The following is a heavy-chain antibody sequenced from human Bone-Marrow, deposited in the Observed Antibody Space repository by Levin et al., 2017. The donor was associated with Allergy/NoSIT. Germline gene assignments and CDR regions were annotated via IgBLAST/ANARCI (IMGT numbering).Heavy chain of an antibody. Sequence: SETLSLTCTVSGGSISDYYWSWIRQPPGKGLEWIGYIYNNGRSTYYNPSLKSRVTISGDTSKNQFSLKLSSVTAADTAVYYCARRADYYDSSGYTFDYWGQGTLVTVSS. J-gene: IGHJ4*02. CDR2: IYNNGRST. CDR3: ARRADYYDSSGYTFDY. V-gene: IGHV4-59*08. D-gene: IGHD3-22*01. CDR1: GGSISDYY.